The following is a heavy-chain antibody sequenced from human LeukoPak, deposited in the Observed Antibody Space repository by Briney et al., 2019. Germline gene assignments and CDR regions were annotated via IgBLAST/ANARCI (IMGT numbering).Heavy chain of an antibody. Sequence: AASVKVSCTASGGTFSSYAISWVRQAPGQGLEWMGGIIPIFGTANYAQKFQGRVSMTTVTSTSTAYMELRSLRSDDTAVYYCARIITRSSSSLHPDNWGQGTLVTVSP. CDR3: ARIITRSSSSLHPDN. D-gene: IGHD6-6*01. CDR2: IIPIFGTA. J-gene: IGHJ4*02. CDR1: GGTFSSYA. V-gene: IGHV1-69*05.